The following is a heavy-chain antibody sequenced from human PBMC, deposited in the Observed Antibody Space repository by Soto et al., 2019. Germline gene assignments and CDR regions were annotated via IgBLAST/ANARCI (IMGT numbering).Heavy chain of an antibody. Sequence: EVQLVESGGGLVQPGGSLRLSCAASGYTFSSYWMSWVRQAPGKGLEWVANIKQDGREKYYVDSVKGRFTISRDNSKNSLYLQMNSLRAEDTAVYYCARVIGLGADYWGQGTLVTVSS. D-gene: IGHD3-16*01. V-gene: IGHV3-7*01. CDR1: GYTFSSYW. CDR2: IKQDGREK. J-gene: IGHJ4*02. CDR3: ARVIGLGADY.